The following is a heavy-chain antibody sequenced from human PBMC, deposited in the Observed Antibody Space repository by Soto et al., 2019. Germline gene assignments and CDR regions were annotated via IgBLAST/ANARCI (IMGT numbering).Heavy chain of an antibody. CDR2: IYYSGST. CDR1: GGSISSYY. D-gene: IGHD6-19*01. V-gene: IGHV4-59*01. Sequence: SETLSLTCTVSGGSISSYYWSWIRQPPGKGLEWIGYIYYSGSTNYNPSLKSRVTISVDTSKNQFSLKLSSVTAADTAVYYCARGGYSSGWPDAFDIWGQGTMVTVSS. CDR3: ARGGYSSGWPDAFDI. J-gene: IGHJ3*02.